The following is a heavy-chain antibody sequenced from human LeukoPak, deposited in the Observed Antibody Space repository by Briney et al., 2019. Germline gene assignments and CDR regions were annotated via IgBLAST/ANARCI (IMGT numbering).Heavy chain of an antibody. CDR3: ARDHSSSSEDY. CDR2: IFHTGST. D-gene: IGHD6-13*01. Sequence: SETLSLTCAVYGGSFSGYYWSWIRQPPGKGLEWIGSIFHTGSTYHNPSLKSRVTISVDTSKNQFSLKLNSVTAADTAVYYCARDHSSSSEDYWGQGTLVTVSS. CDR1: GGSFSGYY. V-gene: IGHV4-34*12. J-gene: IGHJ4*02.